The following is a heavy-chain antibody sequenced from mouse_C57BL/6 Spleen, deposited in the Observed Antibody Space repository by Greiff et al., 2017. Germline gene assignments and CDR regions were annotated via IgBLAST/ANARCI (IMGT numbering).Heavy chain of an antibody. Sequence: ESGPGLVKPSQSLSLTCSVTGYSITSGYYWNWIRQFPGNKLEWMGYISYDGSNNYNPSLKNRISITRDTSKNQFFLKLNSVTTEDTATYYCAIYGYDAYWYFDVWGTGTTVTVSS. CDR3: AIYGYDAYWYFDV. D-gene: IGHD2-2*01. CDR2: ISYDGSN. V-gene: IGHV3-6*01. J-gene: IGHJ1*03. CDR1: GYSITSGYY.